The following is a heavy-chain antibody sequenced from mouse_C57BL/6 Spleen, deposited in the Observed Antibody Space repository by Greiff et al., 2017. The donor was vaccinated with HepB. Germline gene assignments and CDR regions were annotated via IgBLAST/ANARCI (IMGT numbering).Heavy chain of an antibody. CDR2: ISSGSSTI. V-gene: IGHV5-17*01. CDR1: GFTFSDYG. D-gene: IGHD1-1*01. CDR3: ARPYYSLYYYAMDY. J-gene: IGHJ4*01. Sequence: VQGVESGGGLVKPGGSLKLSCAASGFTFSDYGMHWVRQAPEKGLEWVAYISSGSSTIYYADTVKGRFTISRDNAKNTLFLQMTSLRSEDTAMYYCARPYYSLYYYAMDYWGQGTSVTVSS.